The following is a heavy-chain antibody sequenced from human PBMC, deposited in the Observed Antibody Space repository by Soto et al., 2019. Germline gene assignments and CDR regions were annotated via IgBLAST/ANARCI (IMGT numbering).Heavy chain of an antibody. Sequence: SETLSLTCTVPGSSIISFYWSWIRQSAGKGLEWIGRVSATETASYNPSLRSRVTMSADMSSNQFSLNLNSVTAADSAVYFCAREFPGALERSRAFDIWGQGTVVTVSS. D-gene: IGHD1-1*01. J-gene: IGHJ3*02. CDR3: AREFPGALERSRAFDI. CDR1: GSSIISFY. V-gene: IGHV4-4*07. CDR2: VSATETA.